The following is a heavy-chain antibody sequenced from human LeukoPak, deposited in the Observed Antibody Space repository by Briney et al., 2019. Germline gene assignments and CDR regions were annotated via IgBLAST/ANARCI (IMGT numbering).Heavy chain of an antibody. J-gene: IGHJ4*02. CDR1: GFTFSSYA. CDR2: ISGSGGST. CDR3: AKAYSSHVPAYYFDY. D-gene: IGHD6-13*01. Sequence: GGSLRLSCAASGFTFSSYAMSWVRQAPGKGLEWVSAISGSGGSTYYADSVKGRFTISRDNSKNTLYLQMDSLRAEDTAVYYCAKAYSSHVPAYYFDYWGQGTLVTVSS. V-gene: IGHV3-23*01.